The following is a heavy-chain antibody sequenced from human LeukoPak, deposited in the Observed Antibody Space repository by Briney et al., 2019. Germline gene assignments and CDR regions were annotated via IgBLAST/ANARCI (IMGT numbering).Heavy chain of an antibody. V-gene: IGHV4-28*01. CDR2: IYYSGST. CDR3: ARYYIDYGDYTFPKKYFDY. CDR1: GYSISSSNW. J-gene: IGHJ4*02. D-gene: IGHD4-17*01. Sequence: SDTLSLTCAVSGYSISSSNWWGWIRQPPGKGLEWIGYIYYSGSTYYNPSLKSRVTMSVDTSKNQFSLKLSSVTVVDTAVYYCARYYIDYGDYTFPKKYFDYWGQGTLVTVSS.